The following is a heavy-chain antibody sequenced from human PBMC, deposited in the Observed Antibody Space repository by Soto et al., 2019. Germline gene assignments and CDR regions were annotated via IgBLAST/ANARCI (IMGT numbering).Heavy chain of an antibody. Sequence: VQLVQSGAEVKKPAASVKISCKASGYTFDTYSMTWVRQAPGQGLEWMAWINPYNGNTHYSQKAQGRVSVTTDTSTSPVYMGLRSLRSDDTAVYYCARDVLSNSPYGDFWGQGTVVTASP. CDR3: ARDVLSNSPYGDF. CDR2: INPYNGNT. J-gene: IGHJ4*02. V-gene: IGHV1-18*04. D-gene: IGHD4-17*01. CDR1: GYTFDTYS.